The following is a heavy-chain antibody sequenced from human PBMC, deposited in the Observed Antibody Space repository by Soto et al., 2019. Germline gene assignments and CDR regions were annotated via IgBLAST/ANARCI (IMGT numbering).Heavy chain of an antibody. Sequence: QVQLQESGPGLVKPSETLSLTCTVSGASISSSYWSWIRQSPGKRLEWIGFVHYSGSTNYNPSLMSRVTIPVDTSKNQFSLKVRSVTAADTAVYYCVRGYYDSRGQSNTFDIWGQGTMVTVSP. CDR1: GASISSSY. J-gene: IGHJ3*02. V-gene: IGHV4-59*01. D-gene: IGHD3-22*01. CDR2: VHYSGST. CDR3: VRGYYDSRGQSNTFDI.